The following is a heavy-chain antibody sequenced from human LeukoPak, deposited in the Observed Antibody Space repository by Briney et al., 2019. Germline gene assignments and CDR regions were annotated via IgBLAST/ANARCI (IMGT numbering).Heavy chain of an antibody. CDR1: GFTFSSYW. J-gene: IGHJ4*02. V-gene: IGHV3-7*01. D-gene: IGHD3-10*01. Sequence: GGSLRLSCAASGFTFSSYWMTWVRQAPGKGLEWVADIGEDGSEKYYVDSVKGRFTISRDNSKNTLYLQMNSLRAEDTAVYYCARGRYGSGSYYNGPFDYWGQGTLVTVSS. CDR3: ARGRYGSGSYYNGPFDY. CDR2: IGEDGSEK.